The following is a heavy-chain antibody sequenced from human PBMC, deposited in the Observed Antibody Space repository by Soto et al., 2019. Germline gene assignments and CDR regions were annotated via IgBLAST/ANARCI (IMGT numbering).Heavy chain of an antibody. D-gene: IGHD5-18*01. CDR2: IKRKADGETT. J-gene: IGHJ6*02. Sequence: GSLRLSCVASAFAFDNAWMNWVRQAPGKGLEWVGRIKRKADGETTDYAAPVKGRFSISRDDSKNTLFLQMNSLKSEDTAVYYCSTEGGSPGYFTYYAMDVWGQGTTVPVSS. CDR1: AFAFDNAW. V-gene: IGHV3-15*01. CDR3: STEGGSPGYFTYYAMDV.